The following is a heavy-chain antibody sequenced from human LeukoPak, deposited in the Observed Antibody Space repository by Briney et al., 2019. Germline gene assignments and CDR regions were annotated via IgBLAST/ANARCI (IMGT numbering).Heavy chain of an antibody. J-gene: IGHJ5*02. CDR1: GGSISSYY. CDR2: IYYSGST. D-gene: IGHD1-26*01. CDR3: ARVVGATTPSNWFDP. V-gene: IGHV4-59*01. Sequence: SETPSLTCTVSGGSISSYYWSWIRQPPGKGLEWIGYIYYSGSTNYNPSLKSRVTISVDTSKNQFSLKLSSVTAADTAVYYCARVVGATTPSNWFDPWGQGTLVTVSS.